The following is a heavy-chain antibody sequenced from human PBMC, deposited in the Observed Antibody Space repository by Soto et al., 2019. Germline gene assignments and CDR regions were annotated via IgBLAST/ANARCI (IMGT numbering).Heavy chain of an antibody. Sequence: HLVESGGGLVKPGGSLRLSCEASGFIFSDFYMAWIRQAPGKGLEWVSYISSDGDSTYADSVKGRFTISRDNAKNSLYLQMNSLSVEDTAVYYCVRDRDRRWFDPWGQGTLVTVSS. CDR1: GFIFSDFY. V-gene: IGHV3-11*01. CDR3: VRDRDRRWFDP. J-gene: IGHJ5*02. D-gene: IGHD3-10*01. CDR2: ISSDGDST.